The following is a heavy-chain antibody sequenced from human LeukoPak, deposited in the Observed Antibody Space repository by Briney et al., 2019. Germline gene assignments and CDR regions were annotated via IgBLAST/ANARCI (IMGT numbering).Heavy chain of an antibody. J-gene: IGHJ5*02. CDR1: GLIFSDYY. CDR2: ITSSGRAT. CDR3: ARDNYSWSEVAAGTVPYFDP. Sequence: GGSLRLSCAAAGLIFSDYYMFWIRQAPGKGLEWLAYITSSGRATNYADSVRGRFTISRDNAKNSLYLQMNSLRAEDTAVYYCARDNYSWSEVAAGTVPYFDPWGQGTLVTVSS. V-gene: IGHV3-11*05. D-gene: IGHD3-3*01.